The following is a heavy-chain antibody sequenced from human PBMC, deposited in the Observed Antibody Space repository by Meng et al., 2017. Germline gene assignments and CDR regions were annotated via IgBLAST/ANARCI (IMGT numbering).Heavy chain of an antibody. Sequence: QVRLVQSGAEVKKPGASWKVSCKASGYTFTTYAIHWVRQAPGQRLEWMGWINAGNSDTKYSQKLQGRVTITRDTSASTVYMEVSSLRSEDTGVYYCARAIAVSGTGRFDYWGQGTLVTVSS. CDR2: INAGNSDT. CDR3: ARAIAVSGTGRFDY. J-gene: IGHJ4*02. V-gene: IGHV1-3*01. CDR1: GYTFTTYA. D-gene: IGHD6-19*01.